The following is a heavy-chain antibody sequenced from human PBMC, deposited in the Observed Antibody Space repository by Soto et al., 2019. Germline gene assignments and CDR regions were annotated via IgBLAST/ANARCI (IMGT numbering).Heavy chain of an antibody. CDR2: ISWNSGGI. J-gene: IGHJ4*02. V-gene: IGHV3-9*01. Sequence: EVQLVESGGGLVQPGRSLRLSCAASGFTFDDYAMHWVRQAPGKGLEWVSRISWNSGGIGYADSVKGRFTISRDNXXNSLFLQMNSLRAEDTAVYYCAKDRYGGDSVAFDYWGQGTLVIVSS. CDR1: GFTFDDYA. D-gene: IGHD2-21*02. CDR3: AKDRYGGDSVAFDY.